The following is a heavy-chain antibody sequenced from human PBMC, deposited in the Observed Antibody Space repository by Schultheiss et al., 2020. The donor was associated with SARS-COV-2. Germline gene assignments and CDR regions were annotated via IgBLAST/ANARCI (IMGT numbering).Heavy chain of an antibody. V-gene: IGHV3-21*01. D-gene: IGHD3-16*01. CDR2: ISSSSSYI. Sequence: GESLKISCAASGFTFSSYSMNWVRQAPGKGLEWVSSISSSSSYIYYADSVKGRFTISRDNAKNSLYLQMNSLRAEDTAVYYCARDPPKSPIAWGVDYWGQGTLVTVSS. J-gene: IGHJ4*02. CDR1: GFTFSSYS. CDR3: ARDPPKSPIAWGVDY.